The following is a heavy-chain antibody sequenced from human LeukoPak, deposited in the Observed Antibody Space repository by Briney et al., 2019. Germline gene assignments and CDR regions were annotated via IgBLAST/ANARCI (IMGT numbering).Heavy chain of an antibody. CDR1: GFTFSSYA. CDR3: AKANSNKIYYYGSGSYFDY. V-gene: IGHV3-23*01. D-gene: IGHD3-10*01. J-gene: IGHJ4*02. CDR2: ISGSGDST. Sequence: PGGSLRLSCAASGFTFSSYAMSWVRQAPGRGLEWVSAISGSGDSTYYADSVKGRFTISRDNSKNTLYLQMNSLRAEDTAVYYCAKANSNKIYYYGSGSYFDYWGQGTLVTVSS.